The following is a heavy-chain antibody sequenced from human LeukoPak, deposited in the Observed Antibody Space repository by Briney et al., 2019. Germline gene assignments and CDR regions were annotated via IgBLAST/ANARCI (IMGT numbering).Heavy chain of an antibody. V-gene: IGHV4-59*01. CDR2: IYYSGST. CDR1: GGSISSYY. Sequence: SETLSLTCTVSGGSISSYYWSWIRQPPGKGREGIGYIYYSGSTNYNPSLKSRVTISVDTSKNQFSLKLSSVTAADTAVYYCARVHGPYSSGWYSFYYGMDVWGQGTTVTVSS. D-gene: IGHD6-19*01. J-gene: IGHJ6*02. CDR3: ARVHGPYSSGWYSFYYGMDV.